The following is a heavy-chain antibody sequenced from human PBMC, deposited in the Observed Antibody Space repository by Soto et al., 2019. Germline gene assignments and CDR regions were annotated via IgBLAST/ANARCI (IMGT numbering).Heavy chain of an antibody. V-gene: IGHV3-30*18. CDR2: ITGDGSDK. CDR1: GFLFGSYA. CDR3: AKDVMYYDILTGRSPFYYYYGMDV. Sequence: RGSLRLSCAASGFLFGSYAMNWVRQAPGKGLEWISDITGDGSDKYYADSVKGRFTISRDNSKNTLYLQMTTLRAEDTAVYYCAKDVMYYDILTGRSPFYYYYGMDVWGQGTTVTVSS. J-gene: IGHJ6*02. D-gene: IGHD3-9*01.